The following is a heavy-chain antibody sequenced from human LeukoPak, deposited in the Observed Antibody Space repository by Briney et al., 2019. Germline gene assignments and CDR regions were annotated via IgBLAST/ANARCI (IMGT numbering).Heavy chain of an antibody. CDR3: ARESSSWYGGGDYMDV. D-gene: IGHD6-13*01. J-gene: IGHJ6*03. Sequence: SETLSLTCTVSGGSISSYYWSWIRQPPGKGLEWIGYIYYSGSTNYNPSLKSRVTISVDTSKNQFSLKLSSVTAADTAVYYCARESSSWYGGGDYMDVWGKGTTVTISS. V-gene: IGHV4-59*01. CDR2: IYYSGST. CDR1: GGSISSYY.